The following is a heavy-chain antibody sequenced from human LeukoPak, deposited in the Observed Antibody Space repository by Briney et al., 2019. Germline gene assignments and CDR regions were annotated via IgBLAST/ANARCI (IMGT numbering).Heavy chain of an antibody. CDR3: AREIVVAANAFDI. Sequence: GGSLRLSCAASGFTFSSYAMHWVRQAPGKGLEWVAVISYDGSNKYYADSVKGRFTISRDNSKNTLYLQMNSLRAEDTAVYYCAREIVVAANAFDIWGQGTMVTVSS. V-gene: IGHV3-30-3*01. CDR2: ISYDGSNK. CDR1: GFTFSSYA. J-gene: IGHJ3*02. D-gene: IGHD2-15*01.